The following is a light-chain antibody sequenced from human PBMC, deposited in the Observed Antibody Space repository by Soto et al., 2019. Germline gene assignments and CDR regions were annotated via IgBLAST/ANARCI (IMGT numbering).Light chain of an antibody. CDR1: QSVSSN. CDR3: QQYKNWPPIT. J-gene: IGKJ5*01. Sequence: EIVMTQSPATLSVSPGERATLSCRASQSVSSNLAWYQQKPGQAPRLLIYGASSRATGIPDRFSGSGSGTDFTLTIGRLEPEDFAVYYCQQYKNWPPITFGQGTRLEIK. V-gene: IGKV3D-15*01. CDR2: GAS.